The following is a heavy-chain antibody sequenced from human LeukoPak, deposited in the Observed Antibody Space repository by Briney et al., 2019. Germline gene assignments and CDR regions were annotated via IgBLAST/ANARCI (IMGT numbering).Heavy chain of an antibody. J-gene: IGHJ4*02. D-gene: IGHD2-8*01. CDR2: IWYDGSNK. Sequence: GRSLRLSCAASGFTFSSYGMHWVRQAPGKGLEWGAVIWYDGSNKYYADSVKGRFTISRDSSKNTLYLQMNSLRAEDTAVYFCAGRFCSNGVCPFHSWGQGTLVTVSS. V-gene: IGHV3-33*01. CDR1: GFTFSSYG. CDR3: AGRFCSNGVCPFHS.